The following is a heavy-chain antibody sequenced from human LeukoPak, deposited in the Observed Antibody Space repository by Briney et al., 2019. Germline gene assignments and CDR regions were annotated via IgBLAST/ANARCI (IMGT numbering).Heavy chain of an antibody. J-gene: IGHJ3*02. V-gene: IGHV4-39*01. D-gene: IGHD1-26*01. CDR2: IYYSGST. CDR3: ARRLGGSSDDAFDI. CDR1: GVSISSSGYY. Sequence: SETLSLTCSVSGVSISSSGYYWGGIRQPPGKGLEWIGSIYYSGSTYYNPSLKSRVTISVDTSKNQFSLKLSSVTAADTAVYYCARRLGGSSDDAFDIWGQGTMVTVSS.